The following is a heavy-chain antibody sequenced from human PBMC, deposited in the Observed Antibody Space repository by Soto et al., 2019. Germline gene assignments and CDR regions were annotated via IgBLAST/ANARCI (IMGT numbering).Heavy chain of an antibody. D-gene: IGHD3-16*01. CDR2: LYYSGYT. CDR3: ARHNGPLYVGYYYDMDV. Sequence: SETLSLTCTVSGGSISSSSYYWGWIRQPPGKGMEWIGSLYYSGYTYYNPSLKSRVTISVDTSKNQFSLKLSSVTAADTAVYYCARHNGPLYVGYYYDMDVWGQGTTVT. J-gene: IGHJ6*02. V-gene: IGHV4-39*01. CDR1: GGSISSSSYY.